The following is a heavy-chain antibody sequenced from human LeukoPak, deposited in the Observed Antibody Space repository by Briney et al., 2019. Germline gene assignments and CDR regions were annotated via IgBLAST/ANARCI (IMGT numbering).Heavy chain of an antibody. CDR3: ARGQVLELDY. V-gene: IGHV3-11*04. CDR2: ISGGLSTI. CDR1: GFTFSDYY. J-gene: IGHJ4*02. D-gene: IGHD3-3*01. Sequence: GGSLRLSCAASGFTFSDYYMSWIRQAPGKGLEWVSYISGGLSTIYYADSVKGRITISRDNAKNSLYLQINSLTAEDTAVYYCARGQVLELDYWGQGILVTVSS.